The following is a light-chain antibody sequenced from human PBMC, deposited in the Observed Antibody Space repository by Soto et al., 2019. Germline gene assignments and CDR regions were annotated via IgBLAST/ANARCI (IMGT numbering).Light chain of an antibody. V-gene: IGKV1-5*01. Sequence: DIQMTQSPSTLSASVGDRVTITCRASQSISSWLAWYQQKPGKAPKLLISGASTLESGVPSRFSGSGSGTEFTLTINSLQPDDFATYYCQQYNSYSPTFGQGTKVEIK. CDR2: GAS. CDR3: QQYNSYSPT. J-gene: IGKJ1*01. CDR1: QSISSW.